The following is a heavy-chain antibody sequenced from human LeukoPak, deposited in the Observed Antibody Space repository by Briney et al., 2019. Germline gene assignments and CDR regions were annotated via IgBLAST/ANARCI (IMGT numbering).Heavy chain of an antibody. D-gene: IGHD3-22*01. Sequence: PGGSLRLSCAASGFTFSSYAMSWVRQAPGKGLEWVSAISGSGGSTYYADSVKGRFTISRDNSKNTLYLQMNSLRAEDTAVYYCAKGSAFGFYYDSSSLNGGFDYWGQGTLVTVSS. J-gene: IGHJ4*02. V-gene: IGHV3-23*01. CDR1: GFTFSSYA. CDR3: AKGSAFGFYYDSSSLNGGFDY. CDR2: ISGSGGST.